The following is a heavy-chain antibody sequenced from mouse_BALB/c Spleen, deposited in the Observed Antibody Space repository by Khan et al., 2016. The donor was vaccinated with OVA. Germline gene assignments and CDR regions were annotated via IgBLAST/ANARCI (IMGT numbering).Heavy chain of an antibody. CDR2: INTHSGVP. Sequence: QIQLVQSGPELKKPGETVRISCKASGYTFTNAGMQWVQKMPGKGLKWIGWINTHSGVPKYAEDFKGRVAFSLETSASTVYLQITNLKNEDTATYFCARGGAAYYRNDGGAMDYWGQGTSVTVSS. V-gene: IGHV9-4*02. CDR1: GYTFTNAG. D-gene: IGHD2-14*01. J-gene: IGHJ4*01. CDR3: ARGGAAYYRNDGGAMDY.